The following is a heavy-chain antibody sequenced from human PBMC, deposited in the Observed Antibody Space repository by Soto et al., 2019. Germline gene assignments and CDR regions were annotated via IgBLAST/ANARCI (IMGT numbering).Heavy chain of an antibody. V-gene: IGHV3-23*01. D-gene: IGHD2-8*01. CDR3: AKYMGKINGGYYYYYMDV. CDR2: ISGSGGST. CDR1: GFTFSSYA. J-gene: IGHJ6*03. Sequence: EVQLLESGGGLVQPGGSLRLSCAASGFTFSSYAMSWVRQAPGKGLEWVSAISGSGGSTYYADSVKGRFTISRDNSKNTLYLQMNSLRAEDTAVYYCAKYMGKINGGYYYYYMDVWGKGTTVTVSS.